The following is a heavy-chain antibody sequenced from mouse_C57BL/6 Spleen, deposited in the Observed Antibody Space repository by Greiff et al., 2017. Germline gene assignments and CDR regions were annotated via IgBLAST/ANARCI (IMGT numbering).Heavy chain of an antibody. D-gene: IGHD2-3*01. CDR2: ISSGSSTI. CDR3: ARPTTFSYDGYVAWFAY. V-gene: IGHV5-17*01. Sequence: DVKLVESGGGLVKPGGSLKLSCAASGFTFSDYGMHWVRQAPEKGLEWVAYISSGSSTIYYADTVKGRFTISRDNAKNTLFLQMTSLRSEDTAMYYCARPTTFSYDGYVAWFAYWGQGTLVTVSA. CDR1: GFTFSDYG. J-gene: IGHJ3*01.